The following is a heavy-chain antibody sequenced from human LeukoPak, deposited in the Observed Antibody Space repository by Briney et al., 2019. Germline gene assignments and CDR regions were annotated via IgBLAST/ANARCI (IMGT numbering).Heavy chain of an antibody. CDR1: GFRFSSFW. CDR3: ASVGSVDLKWFNP. J-gene: IGHJ5*02. V-gene: IGHV3-7*01. D-gene: IGHD3-3*01. CDR2: INQDGGDK. Sequence: GGSLRLSCVVSGFRFSSFWMSWVRRAPGKGLEWVANINQDGGDKYYVDSVKGRFNISRDKAKDSLHLQMDSLRAEDTAVYYCASVGSVDLKWFNPWGQGNMVTLSS.